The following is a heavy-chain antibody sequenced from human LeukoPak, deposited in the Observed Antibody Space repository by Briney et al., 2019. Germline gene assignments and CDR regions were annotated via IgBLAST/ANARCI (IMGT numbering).Heavy chain of an antibody. CDR3: AKVGRYYDSSGPLSN. V-gene: IGHV3-23*01. CDR2: ISGSGGST. Sequence: GGSLRLSCAASGFTFSSYAMSWVRQAPGKGLEWVSAISGSGGSTYYADSVKGRFTISRDNSKNTLYLQMNSLRAEDTAVYYCAKVGRYYDSSGPLSNWGQGTLVTVSS. CDR1: GFTFSSYA. J-gene: IGHJ4*02. D-gene: IGHD3-22*01.